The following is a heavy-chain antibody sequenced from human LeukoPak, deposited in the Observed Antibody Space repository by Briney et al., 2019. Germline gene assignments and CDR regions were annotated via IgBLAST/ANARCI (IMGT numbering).Heavy chain of an antibody. CDR1: GGSISSGGYY. D-gene: IGHD4-17*01. CDR2: IYYSGST. V-gene: IGHV4-31*03. J-gene: IGHJ3*02. Sequence: PSETLSLTCTVSGGSISSGGYYWSWIRQHPGKGLEWIGYIYYSGSTYYNPSLKSRVTISVDTSKNQFSLKLSSVTAADTAVYYCARVDTVTRAFDIWGQGTMVTVSS. CDR3: ARVDTVTRAFDI.